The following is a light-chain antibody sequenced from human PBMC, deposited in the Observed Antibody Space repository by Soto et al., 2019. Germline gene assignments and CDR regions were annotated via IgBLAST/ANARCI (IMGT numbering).Light chain of an antibody. J-gene: IGKJ1*01. Sequence: DIQMTQSPSTLSGSVGERVTISCLANQSISNLWAWYQQKPAKAPKLLIYAASTLDSGVPSRFRGSASGTQFTLTIPSLQPDDFAPYYCQQYNTYFWTFGQGTKVDIK. V-gene: IGKV1-5*01. CDR3: QQYNTYFWT. CDR1: QSISNL. CDR2: AAS.